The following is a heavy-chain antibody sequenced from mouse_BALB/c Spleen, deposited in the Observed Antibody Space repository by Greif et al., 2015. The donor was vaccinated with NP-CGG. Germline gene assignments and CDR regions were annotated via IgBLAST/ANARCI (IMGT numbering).Heavy chain of an antibody. D-gene: IGHD1-1*01. CDR1: GFNIKDYY. CDR3: ARGGSSYAGAMDY. J-gene: IGHJ4*01. Sequence: EVQLQQSGAELVRPGALVKLSCKASGFNIKDYYMHWVKQRPEQGLEWIGWIDPENGNTIYDPKFQGKASITADTSSNTAYLQLSSLTSEDTAVYYCARGGSSYAGAMDYWGQGTSVTVSS. CDR2: IDPENGNT. V-gene: IGHV14-1*02.